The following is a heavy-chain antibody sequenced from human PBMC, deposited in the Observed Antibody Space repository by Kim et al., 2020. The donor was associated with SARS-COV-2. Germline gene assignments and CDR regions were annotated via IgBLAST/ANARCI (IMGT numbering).Heavy chain of an antibody. D-gene: IGHD2-2*02. V-gene: IGHV3-30*18. CDR1: GFTFSSYG. CDR2: ISYDGSNK. Sequence: GGSLRLSCAASGFTFSSYGMHWVRQAPGKGLEWVAVISYDGSNKYYADSVKGRFTISRDNSKNTLYLQMNSLRAEDTAVYYCAKDREGQLLYEGWYFDYWGQGTLVTVSS. J-gene: IGHJ4*02. CDR3: AKDREGQLLYEGWYFDY.